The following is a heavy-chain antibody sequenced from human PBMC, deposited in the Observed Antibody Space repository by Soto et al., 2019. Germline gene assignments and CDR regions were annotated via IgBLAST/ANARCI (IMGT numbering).Heavy chain of an antibody. Sequence: QVQLVQSGAEVKKPGSSVKVSCKASGGTFSRYAISWVRQAPGQGLEWMGAIIPMFVTANYAHKFQGRVTINADKSTSTDYMELSSLRAEDTAVYYCASTSQGLFRGAITGYYYYAMDVWGQGSTVTVSS. CDR3: ASTSQGLFRGAITGYYYYAMDV. CDR1: GGTFSRYA. D-gene: IGHD3-10*01. CDR2: IIPMFVTA. J-gene: IGHJ6*02. V-gene: IGHV1-69*06.